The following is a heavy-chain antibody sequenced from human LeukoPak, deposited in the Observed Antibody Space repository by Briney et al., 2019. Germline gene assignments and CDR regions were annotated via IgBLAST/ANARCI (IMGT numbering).Heavy chain of an antibody. V-gene: IGHV4-4*07. CDR2: IYISGTT. D-gene: IGHD2-15*01. CDR1: GGSISSYY. CDR3: AREDPLVAARGLDC. Sequence: SETLSLTCTVSGGSISSYYWSWIRQPAGKGLEWIGRIYISGTTNYNTTLKSRLTMSVDTSKNQFSLRLSSVTAADTAVYYCAREDPLVAARGLDCRGQGTLVTVSS. J-gene: IGHJ4*02.